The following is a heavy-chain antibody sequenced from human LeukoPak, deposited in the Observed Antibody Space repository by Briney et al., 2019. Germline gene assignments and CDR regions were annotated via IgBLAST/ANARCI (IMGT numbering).Heavy chain of an antibody. Sequence: GASVKVSCKVSGYTLTELSMHWVRQAPGKGLERMGGFDPEDGETIYAQKFQGRVTMTEDTSTDTAYMELSSLRSEDTAVYYCATLSVAGGPRDYDYVWGSYRYNYFDYWGQGTLVTVSS. V-gene: IGHV1-24*01. CDR3: ATLSVAGGPRDYDYVWGSYRYNYFDY. CDR1: GYTLTELS. CDR2: FDPEDGET. J-gene: IGHJ4*02. D-gene: IGHD3-16*02.